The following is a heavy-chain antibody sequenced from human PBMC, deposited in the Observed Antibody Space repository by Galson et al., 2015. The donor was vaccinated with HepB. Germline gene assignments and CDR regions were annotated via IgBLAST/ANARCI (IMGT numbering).Heavy chain of an antibody. Sequence: SLRLSCAASGFTFSSYAMSWVRQAPGKGLEWVSAISGSGGSTYYADSVKGRFTISRDNSKNTLYLQMNSLRAEDTAVYYCAKDQSIVGATGGGDYWGQGTLVTVSS. D-gene: IGHD1-26*01. V-gene: IGHV3-23*01. CDR1: GFTFSSYA. J-gene: IGHJ4*02. CDR3: AKDQSIVGATGGGDY. CDR2: ISGSGGST.